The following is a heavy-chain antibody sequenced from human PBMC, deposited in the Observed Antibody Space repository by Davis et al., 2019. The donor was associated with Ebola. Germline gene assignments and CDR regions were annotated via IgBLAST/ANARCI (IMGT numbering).Heavy chain of an antibody. CDR1: GGSISSGGYS. CDR2: IYHSGST. Sequence: SETLSLTCAVSGGSISSGGYSWSWIRQPPGKGLEWIGYIYHSGSTYYNPSLKSRVTISVDRSKNQFSLKLSSVTAADTAVYYCARLGGIAAAGLDYWGQGTLVTVSS. J-gene: IGHJ4*02. CDR3: ARLGGIAAAGLDY. D-gene: IGHD6-13*01. V-gene: IGHV4-30-2*01.